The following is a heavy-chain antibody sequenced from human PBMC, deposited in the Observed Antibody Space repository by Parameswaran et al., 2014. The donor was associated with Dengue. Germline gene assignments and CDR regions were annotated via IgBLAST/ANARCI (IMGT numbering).Heavy chain of an antibody. D-gene: IGHD3-3*02. Sequence: VRQAPGKGLEWIGSIYYSGSTYYNPSLKSRVTISVDTSKNQFSLKLSSVTAADTAVYYCARHGVLAEGYIHGMDVWGQGTTVTVSS. CDR2: IYYSGST. J-gene: IGHJ6*02. CDR3: ARHGVLAEGYIHGMDV. V-gene: IGHV4-39*01.